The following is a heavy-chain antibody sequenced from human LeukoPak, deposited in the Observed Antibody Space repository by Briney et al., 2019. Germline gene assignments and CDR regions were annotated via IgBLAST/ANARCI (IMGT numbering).Heavy chain of an antibody. CDR2: ISGSGGST. CDR1: GFTFSSYA. Sequence: PGGSLRLSCAASGFTFSSYATSWVRQAPGKGLEWVSAISGSGGSTYYADSVKGRFTISRDNSKNTLYLQMNSLRAEGTAVYYCAKGTSLINILTGYFYYFDYWGQGTLVTVSS. CDR3: AKGTSLINILTGYFYYFDY. J-gene: IGHJ4*02. V-gene: IGHV3-23*01. D-gene: IGHD3-9*01.